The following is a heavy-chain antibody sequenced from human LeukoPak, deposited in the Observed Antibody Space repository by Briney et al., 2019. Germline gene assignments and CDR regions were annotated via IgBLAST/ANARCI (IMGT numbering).Heavy chain of an antibody. V-gene: IGHV3-23*01. CDR2: VSGSGGDT. D-gene: IGHD3-22*01. Sequence: PGGSLKLSYTASGFAFSSDAITWVRRAPGKGLDWVSAVSGSGGDTYYADSVEGRFTISRDNSKNTLSLQMNSLRAEDTAVYYCARETYYFDSRGYYAFDYWGQGTLVTVSS. CDR1: GFAFSSDA. CDR3: ARETYYFDSRGYYAFDY. J-gene: IGHJ4*02.